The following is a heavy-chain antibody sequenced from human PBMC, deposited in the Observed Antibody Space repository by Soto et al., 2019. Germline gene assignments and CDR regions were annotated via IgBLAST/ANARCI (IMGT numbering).Heavy chain of an antibody. CDR2: IYYSGST. Sequence: SETLSLTCTVSGGSISSYYWSWIRQPPGKGLEWIGYIYYSGSTNYNPSLKSRVTISVDTSKNQFSLKLSSVTAADTAVYYCAGGGRGPYDLDYWGQGTLVTVSS. D-gene: IGHD3-10*01. V-gene: IGHV4-59*01. CDR1: GGSISSYY. CDR3: AGGGRGPYDLDY. J-gene: IGHJ4*02.